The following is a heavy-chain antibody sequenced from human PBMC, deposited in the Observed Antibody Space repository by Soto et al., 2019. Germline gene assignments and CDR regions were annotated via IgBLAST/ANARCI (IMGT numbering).Heavy chain of an antibody. Sequence: PGGSLRLSCTASGFTFSNYAINWVRLAPGKRLEWVSSVIGSGVNVFYADSVKGRFTISRDNSKNTVYLEMNSLRDDDTAEYFCAKGSAFECKGAICYPFDHWGRGTLVTVSS. CDR1: GFTFSNYA. J-gene: IGHJ4*02. V-gene: IGHV3-23*01. CDR3: AKGSAFECKGAICYPFDH. D-gene: IGHD3-10*01. CDR2: VIGSGVNV.